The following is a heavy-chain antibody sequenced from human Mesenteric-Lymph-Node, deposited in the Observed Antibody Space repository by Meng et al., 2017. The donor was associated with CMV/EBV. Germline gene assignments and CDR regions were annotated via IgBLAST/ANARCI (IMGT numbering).Heavy chain of an antibody. V-gene: IGHV4-61*01. J-gene: IGHJ4*02. CDR3: ARVVPPGYCSSTSCSFFDY. D-gene: IGHD2-2*01. CDR2: IYYTGST. Sequence: SETLSLTCSVSGASVSSSSDYWTWIRQPPGKGLEWIGCIYYTGSTNYNPSLKSRVTISVDTSKNQFSLKLSSVTAADTAVYYCARVVPPGYCSSTSCSFFDYWGQGTLVTVSS. CDR1: GASVSSSSDY.